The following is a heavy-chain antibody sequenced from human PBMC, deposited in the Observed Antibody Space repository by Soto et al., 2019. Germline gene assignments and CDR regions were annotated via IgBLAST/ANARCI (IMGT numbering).Heavy chain of an antibody. Sequence: SETLSLTCTVSGGSINSDAYSWTWLRQPPGKGLEWIGYIYHTGSTYYNPALKSRVTISIDKSKDQFSLKLTSVTAGDTAVYYCARGGFQLLPDYWGQGALVTVSS. J-gene: IGHJ4*02. V-gene: IGHV4-30-2*01. CDR1: GGSINSDAYS. CDR2: IYHTGST. D-gene: IGHD1-1*01. CDR3: ARGGFQLLPDY.